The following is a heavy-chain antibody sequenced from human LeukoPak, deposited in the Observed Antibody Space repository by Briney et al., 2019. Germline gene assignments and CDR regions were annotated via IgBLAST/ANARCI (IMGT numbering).Heavy chain of an antibody. D-gene: IGHD3-22*01. CDR2: ISGDGGDT. CDR1: GFTFSSYA. J-gene: IGHJ4*02. CDR3: AIGGSRIVVVPTYYFDY. Sequence: GGSLRLSCAASGFTFSSYAMNWVRQAPGKGLEWVSTISGDGGDTYYADSVKGRFTISRDNSKNTLYLQMNSLRAEDTAVYYCAIGGSRIVVVPTYYFDYWGQGTLVTVSS. V-gene: IGHV3-23*01.